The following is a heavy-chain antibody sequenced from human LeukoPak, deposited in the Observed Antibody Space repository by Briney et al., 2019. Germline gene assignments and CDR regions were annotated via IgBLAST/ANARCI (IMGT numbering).Heavy chain of an antibody. V-gene: IGHV3-30*03. D-gene: IGHD6-19*01. Sequence: GRSLRLSCAASGFTFSSYGMHWVRQAPGKGLEWVAVISYDGSNKYYADSVKGRFTISRDNSKNTLYLQMNSLRAEDTAVYYWGRGWYFDYWGQGTLVTVSS. CDR2: ISYDGSNK. CDR3: GRGWYFDY. CDR1: GFTFSSYG. J-gene: IGHJ4*02.